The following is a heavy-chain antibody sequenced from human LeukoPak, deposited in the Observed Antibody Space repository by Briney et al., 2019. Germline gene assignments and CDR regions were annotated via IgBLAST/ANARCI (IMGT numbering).Heavy chain of an antibody. Sequence: RASVKVSCKASGYTFTSYGISWVRQAPGQGLEWMGWISAYNGNTNYAQKLQGRVTMITDTSTSTAYMELRSLRSDDTAVYYCARDEPPFYYYDSSGYYDYWGQGTLVTVSS. CDR3: ARDEPPFYYYDSSGYYDY. CDR2: ISAYNGNT. CDR1: GYTFTSYG. D-gene: IGHD3-22*01. V-gene: IGHV1-18*01. J-gene: IGHJ4*02.